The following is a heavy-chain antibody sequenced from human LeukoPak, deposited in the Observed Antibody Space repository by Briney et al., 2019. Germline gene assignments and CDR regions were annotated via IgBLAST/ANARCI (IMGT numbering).Heavy chain of an antibody. Sequence: PSETLSLTCTVSGGSISSSSYYWGWIRQPPGKGLEWIGSIYYSGSTYYNPSLKSRVTISVDTSKNQFSLKLSSVTAADTAVYYCARAGYSSSWYGDAFDIWGQGTMVTVSS. CDR1: GGSISSSSYY. J-gene: IGHJ3*02. CDR2: IYYSGST. CDR3: ARAGYSSSWYGDAFDI. D-gene: IGHD6-13*01. V-gene: IGHV4-39*07.